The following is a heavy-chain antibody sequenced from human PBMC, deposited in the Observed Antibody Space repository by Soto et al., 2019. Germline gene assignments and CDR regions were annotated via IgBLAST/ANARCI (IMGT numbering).Heavy chain of an antibody. CDR1: GGSISSYY. J-gene: IGHJ4*02. CDR3: ARAGHSYGFCDFDY. CDR2: IYYSGST. D-gene: IGHD5-18*01. Sequence: SETLSLTCTVSGGSISSYYWSWIRQPPGKGLEWIGYIYYSGSTNYNPSLKSRVTISVDTSKNQFSLKLSSVTAADTAVYYCARAGHSYGFCDFDYWGQGTLVTVSS. V-gene: IGHV4-59*01.